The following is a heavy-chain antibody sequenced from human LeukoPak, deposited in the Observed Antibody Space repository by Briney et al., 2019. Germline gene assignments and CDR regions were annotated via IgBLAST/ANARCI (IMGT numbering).Heavy chain of an antibody. CDR3: ARDVAVASGYYYYYMDV. V-gene: IGHV3-21*01. D-gene: IGHD6-19*01. CDR2: ISTSSSYM. J-gene: IGHJ6*03. CDR1: GFTLSSYA. Sequence: GGSLRLSCAASGFTLSSYAIHWVRQAPAKGLEWVSSISTSSSYMFYAASVKGRFTISRDNARNSLYLQMNSLRAEDTAVYYCARDVAVASGYYYYYMDVWGKGTTVTVSS.